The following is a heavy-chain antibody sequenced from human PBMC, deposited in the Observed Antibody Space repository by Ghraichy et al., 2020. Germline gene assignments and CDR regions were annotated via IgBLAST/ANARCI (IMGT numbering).Heavy chain of an antibody. CDR1: GGSISSYY. Sequence: SETLSLTCTVSGGSISSYYWSWIRQPPGKGLEWIGYIYYSGSTNYNPSLKSRVTISVDTSKNQFSLKLSSVTAADTAVYYCARGNMVRGVIALAALDIWGQGTMVTVSS. V-gene: IGHV4-59*01. D-gene: IGHD3-10*01. J-gene: IGHJ3*02. CDR2: IYYSGST. CDR3: ARGNMVRGVIALAALDI.